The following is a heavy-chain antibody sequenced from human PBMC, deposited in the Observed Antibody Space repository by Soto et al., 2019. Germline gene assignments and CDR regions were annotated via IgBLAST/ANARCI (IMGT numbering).Heavy chain of an antibody. V-gene: IGHV3-33*01. D-gene: IGHD6-13*01. CDR3: ARRQMPPPTRGAANARGGMDV. J-gene: IGHJ6*02. CDR1: GFTFNNYG. CDR2: IWNDGSNN. Sequence: QVQLVESGGGVVQPGRSLRLSCAASGFTFNNYGMHWVRQAPGKGLEWLAVIWNDGSNNYYANSVKGRFTISRDNSKNTLYLQMNSLRAEYTAVYYCARRQMPPPTRGAANARGGMDVWGQGTTVTVSS.